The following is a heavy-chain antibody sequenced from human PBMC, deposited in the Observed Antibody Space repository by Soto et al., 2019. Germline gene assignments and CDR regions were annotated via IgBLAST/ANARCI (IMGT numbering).Heavy chain of an antibody. Sequence: PSETLSLTCAVYGGSFSGYYWSWIRQPPGKGLEWIGEINHSGSTNYNPSLKSRVTISVDTSKNQFSLKLSSVTAADTAVYYCARANSSGWYGGYYYYYYGMDVWGHGTTATVSS. V-gene: IGHV4-34*01. CDR3: ARANSSGWYGGYYYYYYGMDV. CDR1: GGSFSGYY. D-gene: IGHD6-19*01. J-gene: IGHJ6*02. CDR2: INHSGST.